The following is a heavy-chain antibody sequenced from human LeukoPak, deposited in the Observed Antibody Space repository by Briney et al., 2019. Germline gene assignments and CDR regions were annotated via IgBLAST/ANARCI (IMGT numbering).Heavy chain of an antibody. V-gene: IGHV4-61*02. CDR2: IYTSGST. D-gene: IGHD1-26*01. CDR3: AREVLWEGGVDY. Sequence: SETLSLTCTVSGGSISSGSYYWSWIRQPAGKGLEWIGRIYTSGSTNYNPSLKSRVTISVDTSKNQFSLKLSSVTAADTAVYYCAREVLWEGGVDYWGQGTLVTVSS. J-gene: IGHJ4*02. CDR1: GGSISSGSYY.